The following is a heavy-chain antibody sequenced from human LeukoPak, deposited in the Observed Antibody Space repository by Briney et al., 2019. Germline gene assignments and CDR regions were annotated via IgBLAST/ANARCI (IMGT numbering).Heavy chain of an antibody. CDR3: ARVGPRLLWFGELNADYFDY. D-gene: IGHD3-10*01. V-gene: IGHV3-7*01. CDR2: IKQDGSEK. J-gene: IGHJ4*02. Sequence: QPGGSLRLSCAASGFTFSSYWMSWVRQAPGKGLEWVANIKQDGSEKYYVDSVKGRFTISRDNAKNSLYLQMNSLRAEDTAVYYCARVGPRLLWFGELNADYFDYWGQGTLVTVSS. CDR1: GFTFSSYW.